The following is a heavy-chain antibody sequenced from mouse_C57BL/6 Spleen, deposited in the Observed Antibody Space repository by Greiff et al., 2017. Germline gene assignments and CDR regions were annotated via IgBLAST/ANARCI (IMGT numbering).Heavy chain of an antibody. CDR1: GYTFTDYE. Sequence: VQLQQSGAELVRPGASVTLSCKASGYTFTDYEMHWVKQTPVHGLEWIGAIDPETGGTAYNQKFKGKAILTADKSSSTAYMELRSLTSEDSAVYYCTPRYDYGSSHWYCDVWGTGTTVTVSS. CDR3: TPRYDYGSSHWYCDV. CDR2: IDPETGGT. D-gene: IGHD1-1*01. V-gene: IGHV1-15*01. J-gene: IGHJ1*03.